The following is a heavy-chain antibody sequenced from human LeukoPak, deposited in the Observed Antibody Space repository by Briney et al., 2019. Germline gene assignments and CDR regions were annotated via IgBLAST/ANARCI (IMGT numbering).Heavy chain of an antibody. D-gene: IGHD4-17*01. V-gene: IGHV1-24*01. Sequence: ASVKASCKVSGYTLTELSMHWVRQAPGKGLEWMGGFDPADGETIYAQKFQGRVTMTEDTSTDTAYMELSSLSSEDTAVYYCATVAVTTTSSDAFDIWGQGTMVTVSS. J-gene: IGHJ3*02. CDR1: GYTLTELS. CDR3: ATVAVTTTSSDAFDI. CDR2: FDPADGET.